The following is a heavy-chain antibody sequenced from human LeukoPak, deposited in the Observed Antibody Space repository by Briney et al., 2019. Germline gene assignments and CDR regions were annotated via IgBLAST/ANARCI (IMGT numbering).Heavy chain of an antibody. CDR2: IYYGGST. D-gene: IGHD3-22*01. J-gene: IGHJ3*01. CDR3: AKSTYYYDTFVNAFDL. Sequence: SETLSLTCTVSGGSVSSSHYWDWICQPPGKGLEWIGSIYYGGSTYYNASLRSRVTTSVDTSKNQFSLKLSSVTAADTAVYYCAKSTYYYDTFVNAFDLWGQGTVVTVSS. V-gene: IGHV4-39*07. CDR1: GGSVSSSHY.